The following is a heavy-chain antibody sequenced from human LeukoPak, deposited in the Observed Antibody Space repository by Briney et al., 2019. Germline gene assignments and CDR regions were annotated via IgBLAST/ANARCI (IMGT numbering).Heavy chain of an antibody. V-gene: IGHV4-61*02. J-gene: IGHJ4*02. CDR3: ARYGNVPSAHFDY. Sequence: SETLSLTCTVSGGSISSGSYYWSWIRQPAGKGLEWIGRIHTSGSTSYIPSLESRVTISVDTSKNQFSLKLTSATAADTAVYLCARYGNVPSAHFDYWGQGTLVTVSS. CDR2: IHTSGST. CDR1: GGSISSGSYY. D-gene: IGHD2-2*01.